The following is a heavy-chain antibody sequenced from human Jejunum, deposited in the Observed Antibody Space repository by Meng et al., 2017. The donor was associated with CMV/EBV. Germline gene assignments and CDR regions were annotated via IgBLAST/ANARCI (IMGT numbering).Heavy chain of an antibody. D-gene: IGHD4-23*01. J-gene: IGHJ3*02. CDR3: VKDNGGDSDALHI. V-gene: IGHV3-9*01. Sequence: SGFSFNDYAMHWIRQAPGKGLEWVSGIDWKSGSIHSSSSVHLLFTISRDNAKNSLYLQMDSLRPEDTALYYCVKDNGGDSDALHIWGQGTVVTVSS. CDR1: GFSFNDYA. CDR2: IDWKSGSI.